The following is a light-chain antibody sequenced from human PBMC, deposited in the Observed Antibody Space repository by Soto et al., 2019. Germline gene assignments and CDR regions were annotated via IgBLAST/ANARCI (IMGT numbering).Light chain of an antibody. CDR1: QSISSY. CDR3: QQSYSTPVN. Sequence: EIQMTQSPASLAAPVLDAGTSTFRASQSISSYLNWYQQKPGKAPKLLIYAASSLQSGVPSRFSGSGSGTDFTLTISSLQPEDFATYYCQQSYSTPVNFGQGTQLENK. CDR2: AAS. J-gene: IGKJ5*01. V-gene: IGKV1-39*01.